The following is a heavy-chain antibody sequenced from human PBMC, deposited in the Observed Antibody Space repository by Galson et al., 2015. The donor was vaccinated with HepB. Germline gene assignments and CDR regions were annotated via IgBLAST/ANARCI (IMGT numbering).Heavy chain of an antibody. J-gene: IGHJ4*02. Sequence: SLRLSCAASGFTFSSYSMNWVRQAPGKGLEWVSYISSSSSTIYYADSVKGRFTISRDNAKNSLYLQMNSLRDEDTAVYYCASGGGSSGWYIPQNYFDYWGQGTLVTVSS. D-gene: IGHD6-19*01. CDR2: ISSSSSTI. V-gene: IGHV3-48*02. CDR3: ASGGGSSGWYIPQNYFDY. CDR1: GFTFSSYS.